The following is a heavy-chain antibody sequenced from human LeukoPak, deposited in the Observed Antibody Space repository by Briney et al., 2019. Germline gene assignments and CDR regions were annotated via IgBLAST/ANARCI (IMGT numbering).Heavy chain of an antibody. V-gene: IGHV3-64D*06. Sequence: PGGSLRLSCSASGFTFSSYAMHWVRQAPGKGLEYVSAISSNGGSTYYADSVKGRFTISRDNSKNTLYLQMSSLRAEGTAVYYCVKDRPSWFGEFSPMDVWGQGTTVTVSS. CDR2: ISSNGGST. D-gene: IGHD3-10*01. CDR3: VKDRPSWFGEFSPMDV. CDR1: GFTFSSYA. J-gene: IGHJ6*02.